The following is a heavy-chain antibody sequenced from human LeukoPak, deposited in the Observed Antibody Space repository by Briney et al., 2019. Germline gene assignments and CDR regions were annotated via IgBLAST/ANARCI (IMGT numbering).Heavy chain of an antibody. J-gene: IGHJ4*02. D-gene: IGHD2-2*01. CDR1: GYTFTNYG. V-gene: IGHV1-18*01. CDR3: ARAVVPAAVDGDDY. CDR2: ISADNGNK. Sequence: SSVKVSFKASGYTFTNYGISWVRQAPGQGLDWMGWISADNGNKVYAQELQGRVTMTTDPSTSTAYMELRSLRSEDPAVYYCARAVVPAAVDGDDYWGEGTLVTASS.